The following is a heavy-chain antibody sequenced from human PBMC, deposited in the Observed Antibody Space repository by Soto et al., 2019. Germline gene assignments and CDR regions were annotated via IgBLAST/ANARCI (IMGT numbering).Heavy chain of an antibody. Sequence: SVKVSCKASGGTFSSYRINWVRQAPGQGIEWVGGIVPIYRTADYAQKFQGRVTITADESARTSYMELRSLKSQDTAVYYCVRDSGAKLSSSWGQGTLVTVSS. V-gene: IGHV1-69*13. D-gene: IGHD6-13*01. CDR3: VRDSGAKLSSS. CDR1: GGTFSSYR. CDR2: IVPIYRTA. J-gene: IGHJ4*02.